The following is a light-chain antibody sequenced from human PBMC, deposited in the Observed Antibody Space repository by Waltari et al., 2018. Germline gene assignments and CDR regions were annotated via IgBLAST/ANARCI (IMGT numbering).Light chain of an antibody. CDR1: SNDVGGSNS. CDR2: DVS. Sequence: QSALTQPASVSGSPGQAVTIFCAGTSNDVGGSNSLSWYQEHPGQAPRVIIYDVSDRPSGVSDRFSGSKSGNTASLTISGLQAEDEADYYCSSQSSNDVVLFGGGTKLTVL. V-gene: IGLV2-14*01. CDR3: SSQSSNDVVL. J-gene: IGLJ2*01.